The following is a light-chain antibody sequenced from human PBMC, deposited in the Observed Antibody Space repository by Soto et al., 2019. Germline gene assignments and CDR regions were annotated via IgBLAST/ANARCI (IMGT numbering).Light chain of an antibody. Sequence: GDRVTITCLASQSISSWLAWYQQKLGKAPKLLIYDASSLESGVPSRFSGSGSGTEFTLTISSLQPDDFATYYCQQYNSYPWTFGQGTKVEIK. CDR1: QSISSW. CDR2: DAS. V-gene: IGKV1-5*01. J-gene: IGKJ1*01. CDR3: QQYNSYPWT.